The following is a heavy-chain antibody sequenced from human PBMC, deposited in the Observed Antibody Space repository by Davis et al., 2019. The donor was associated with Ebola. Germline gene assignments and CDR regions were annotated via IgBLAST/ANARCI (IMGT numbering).Heavy chain of an antibody. V-gene: IGHV3-21*04. CDR1: GFTFSSYS. Sequence: GESLKISCAASGFTFSSYSMNWVRQAPGKGLEWVSSISSSSSYIYYADSVKGRFTISRDNAKNSLYLQMNSLRAEDTAVYYCAKDAVPFYWGQGTMVTVSS. CDR2: ISSSSSYI. D-gene: IGHD3-10*01. CDR3: AKDAVPFY. J-gene: IGHJ3*01.